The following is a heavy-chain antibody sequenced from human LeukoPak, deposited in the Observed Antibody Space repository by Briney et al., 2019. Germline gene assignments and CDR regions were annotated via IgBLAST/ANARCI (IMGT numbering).Heavy chain of an antibody. CDR1: SGTISTSNYY. J-gene: IGHJ3*02. D-gene: IGHD3-16*01. CDR2: IFYSGST. Sequence: PSETLSLTCTVSSGTISTSNYYWGWVRQPPGKALEWIGNIFYSGSTYYSPSLKSRVTISLDTTRNQFSLKLNSVTATDTGVYYCAKANGYALIDIWGQGTMVTVSS. V-gene: IGHV4-39*07. CDR3: AKANGYALIDI.